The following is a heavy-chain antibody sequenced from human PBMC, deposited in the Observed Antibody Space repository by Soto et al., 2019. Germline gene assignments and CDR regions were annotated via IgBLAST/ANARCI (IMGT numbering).Heavy chain of an antibody. V-gene: IGHV3-33*01. CDR1: GFTFSSYG. J-gene: IGHJ4*02. D-gene: IGHD3-10*01. CDR2: IWYDGSNK. Sequence: QVQLVESGGGVVQPGRSLRLSCAASGFTFSSYGMHWVRQAPGKGLEWVAVIWYDGSNKYYADSVKGRFTISRDNSKNTLYLQMNSLRAEDTAVYYCARDGGDSGAIDYWGQGTLVTVSS. CDR3: ARDGGDSGAIDY.